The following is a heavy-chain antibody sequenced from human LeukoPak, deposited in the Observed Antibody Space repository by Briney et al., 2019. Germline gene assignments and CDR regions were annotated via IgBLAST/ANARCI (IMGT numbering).Heavy chain of an antibody. CDR2: INYDGSKE. D-gene: IGHD2-2*01. Sequence: PGGSLRLSCAASGFTFSRFGTHWVRQAPGKGLEWVTFINYDGSKEYYADSVKGRFTISRDSSKNTLYLQMNSLRAEDTAVYYCAKDEVVPSYYYIDVWGKGTTVTVSS. V-gene: IGHV3-30*02. CDR3: AKDEVVPSYYYIDV. J-gene: IGHJ6*03. CDR1: GFTFSRFG.